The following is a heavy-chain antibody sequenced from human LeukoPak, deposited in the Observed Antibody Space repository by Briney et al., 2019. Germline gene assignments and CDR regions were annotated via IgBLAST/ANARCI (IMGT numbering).Heavy chain of an antibody. CDR3: AKQLSAAAGTGFNY. V-gene: IGHV3-30*18. D-gene: IGHD6-13*01. CDR2: ISYDGSNK. Sequence: GGSLRLSCAASGFTFSSYGMHWVRQAPGKGLEWVAVISYDGSNKYYADSVKGRFTISRDNSKNTLYLQMNSLRAEDTAVYYCAKQLSAAAGTGFNYWGQGTLVTVSS. J-gene: IGHJ4*02. CDR1: GFTFSSYG.